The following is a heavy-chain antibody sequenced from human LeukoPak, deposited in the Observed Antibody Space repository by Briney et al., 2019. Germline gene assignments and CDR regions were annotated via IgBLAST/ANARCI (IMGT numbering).Heavy chain of an antibody. Sequence: GRSLRLSCAASGFTFDDYAMHWVRQAPGKGLEWVSGISWNSGSIGYADSVEGRFTISRDNAKNSLYLQMNSLRAEDTALYYCAKDIGYDILTGYSDYWGQGTLVTVSS. CDR2: ISWNSGSI. J-gene: IGHJ4*02. D-gene: IGHD3-9*01. CDR1: GFTFDDYA. CDR3: AKDIGYDILTGYSDY. V-gene: IGHV3-9*01.